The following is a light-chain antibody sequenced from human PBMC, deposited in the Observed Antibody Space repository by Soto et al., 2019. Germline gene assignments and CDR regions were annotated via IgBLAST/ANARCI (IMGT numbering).Light chain of an antibody. V-gene: IGKV3-15*01. CDR3: QQYHTWPVT. CDR1: QGINRK. Sequence: EIVLTQSPGTLSLSPGERVTFSCRASQGINRKLAWYQHKAGQAPRLLISGASTGATGIPARFSGSGSGTEFTLTINSLQSEDSAVYYCQQYHTWPVTFGGGTKVDIK. J-gene: IGKJ4*01. CDR2: GAS.